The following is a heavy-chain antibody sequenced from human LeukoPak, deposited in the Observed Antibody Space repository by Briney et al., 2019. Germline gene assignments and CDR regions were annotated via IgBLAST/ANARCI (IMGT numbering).Heavy chain of an antibody. V-gene: IGHV1-69*01. CDR2: IIPIFATA. J-gene: IGHJ4*02. CDR1: GGTFSSYA. D-gene: IGHD3-22*01. Sequence: SVKVSCKASGGTFSSYAISWVRQAPGQELEWMGGIIPIFATANYAQKFQGRVTITADESTSTAYMELSSLRSEDTAVYYCARGPITTRSHFDYWGQGTLVTVSS. CDR3: ARGPITTRSHFDY.